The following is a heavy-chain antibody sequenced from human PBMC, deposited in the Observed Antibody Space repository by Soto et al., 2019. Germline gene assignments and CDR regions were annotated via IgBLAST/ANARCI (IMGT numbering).Heavy chain of an antibody. V-gene: IGHV1-69*13. Sequence: ASVKVSCKASGGTFSSYAISWVRQAPGQGLEWMGGIIPIFGTANYAQKFQGRVTITADESTSTAYMELSSLRSEDTAVYYCARGLYYYDSSGYYYYWGQGTLVTVSS. CDR2: IIPIFGTA. CDR1: GGTFSSYA. CDR3: ARGLYYYDSSGYYYY. D-gene: IGHD3-22*01. J-gene: IGHJ4*02.